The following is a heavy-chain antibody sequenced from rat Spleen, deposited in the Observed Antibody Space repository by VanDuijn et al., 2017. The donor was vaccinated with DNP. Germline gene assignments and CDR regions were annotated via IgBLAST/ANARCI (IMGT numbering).Heavy chain of an antibody. D-gene: IGHD1-1*01. CDR1: GFIFSNYW. Sequence: EVQLVESGGGPVQPGRSLKLSCVASGFIFSNYWMTWIRQAPGKGLEWVATISYDGSSTYYRDSVKGRFTISRDNAKSTLYLQMDSLRSEDTATYFCTRDSGDWYFDFWGPGTMVTVSS. J-gene: IGHJ1*01. V-gene: IGHV5-31*01. CDR2: ISYDGSST. CDR3: TRDSGDWYFDF.